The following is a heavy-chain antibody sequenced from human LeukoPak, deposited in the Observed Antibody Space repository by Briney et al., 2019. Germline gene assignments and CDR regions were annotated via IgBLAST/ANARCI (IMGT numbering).Heavy chain of an antibody. D-gene: IGHD2-2*02. V-gene: IGHV1-2*02. CDR3: VRDRSEYYSSTSCYKGYYYYMDV. J-gene: IGHJ6*03. Sequence: ASVKVSCKASGYTFTGYYMHWVRQAPGQGLEWMGWINPNSGGTNYAQKFQGRVTMTRDTSISTAYMELSRLRSDDTAVYYCVRDRSEYYSSTSCYKGYYYYMDVWGKGTTVTVSS. CDR1: GYTFTGYY. CDR2: INPNSGGT.